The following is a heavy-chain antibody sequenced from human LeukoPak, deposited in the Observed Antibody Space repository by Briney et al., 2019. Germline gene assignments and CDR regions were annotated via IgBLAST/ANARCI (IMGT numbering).Heavy chain of an antibody. D-gene: IGHD2-2*01. CDR2: IIPIFGTA. CDR1: GGTFSSYA. Sequence: SVKVACKASGGTFSSYAISWVRQAPGQGLEWMGGIIPIFGTANYAQKFQGRATITADESTSTAYMELSSLRSEDTAVYYCASGLERGLPAAPARWFDPWGQGTLVTVSS. J-gene: IGHJ5*02. CDR3: ASGLERGLPAAPARWFDP. V-gene: IGHV1-69*13.